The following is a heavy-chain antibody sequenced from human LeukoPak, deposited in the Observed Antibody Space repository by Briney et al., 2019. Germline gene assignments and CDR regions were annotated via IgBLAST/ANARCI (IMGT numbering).Heavy chain of an antibody. D-gene: IGHD2-21*01. Sequence: PGGSLRLSCAASGFTFSSYSLNWVRQAPGKGLEWVSSISSSSSDMYYVDSVKGRFTISRDNAKNSLYLQLNSLRAEDTAVYYCAPGDPLDYWGQGTLVTVSS. V-gene: IGHV3-21*01. CDR3: APGDPLDY. J-gene: IGHJ4*02. CDR1: GFTFSSYS. CDR2: ISSSSSDM.